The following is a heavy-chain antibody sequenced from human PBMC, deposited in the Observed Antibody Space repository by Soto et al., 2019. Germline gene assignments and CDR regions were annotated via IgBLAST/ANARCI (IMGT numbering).Heavy chain of an antibody. CDR1: SGSISSLNW. J-gene: IGHJ4*02. CDR3: ARRSGTTFY. Sequence: QIQLQESGPGLVKPSGTLSLTCAASSGSISSLNWWSWVRQPPGKGLEWIGEIFHSGSTNYNPSLKSRVDMSVDKSKNQVSLKVFSETAADTALYFCARRSGTTFYWGRGTLVIVSS. D-gene: IGHD1-1*01. CDR2: IFHSGST. V-gene: IGHV4-4*02.